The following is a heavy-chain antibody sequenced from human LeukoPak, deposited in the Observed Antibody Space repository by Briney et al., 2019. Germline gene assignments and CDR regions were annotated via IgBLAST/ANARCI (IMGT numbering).Heavy chain of an antibody. CDR3: AREESGGYFNY. J-gene: IGHJ4*02. CDR2: INPSGTNT. D-gene: IGHD2-8*02. CDR1: GYTFTSYY. V-gene: IGHV1-46*01. Sequence: RASVNVSCKASGYTFTSYYMHWVRQAPGQGLEWMGLINPSGTNTNYAQKFRGRVTMTRDTSTSTVYMDLSSLRSEDTAMYFCAREESGGYFNYWGQGTLVTVSS.